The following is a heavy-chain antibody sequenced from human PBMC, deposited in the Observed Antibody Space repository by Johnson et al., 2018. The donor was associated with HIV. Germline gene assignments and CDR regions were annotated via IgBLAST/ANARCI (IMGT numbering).Heavy chain of an antibody. J-gene: IGHJ3*02. CDR1: GFTFSGSA. CDR3: TSYFSYSSSWYSGVNAFDI. CDR2: IRSKANSYAT. V-gene: IGHV3-73*02. D-gene: IGHD6-13*01. Sequence: VQPVESGGGLVQPGGSLKLSCAASGFTFSGSAMHWVRQASGKGLEWVGRIRSKANSYATAYAASVKGRFTISRVDSKNTAYLQMNSLKTEDTAVYYCTSYFSYSSSWYSGVNAFDIWGQGTMVTVSS.